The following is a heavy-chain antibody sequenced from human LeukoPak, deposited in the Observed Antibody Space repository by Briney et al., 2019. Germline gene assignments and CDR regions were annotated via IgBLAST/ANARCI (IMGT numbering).Heavy chain of an antibody. Sequence: PGGSLRLSCAASGFTFSSYEMTWVRQAPGKGLEWVSYISSSGSTIYYADSVKGRFTISRDNAKNTLYLQMNSLRAEDTATYYCAKSRGSGTYCFDYWGQGTLVTVSS. J-gene: IGHJ4*02. D-gene: IGHD3-10*01. CDR3: AKSRGSGTYCFDY. CDR2: ISSSGSTI. CDR1: GFTFSSYE. V-gene: IGHV3-48*03.